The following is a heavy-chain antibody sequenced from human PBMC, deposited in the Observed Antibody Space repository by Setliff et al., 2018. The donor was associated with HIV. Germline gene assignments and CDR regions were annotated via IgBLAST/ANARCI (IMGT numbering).Heavy chain of an antibody. V-gene: IGHV1-18*01. CDR1: GYTFTDYG. Sequence: ASVKVSCKASGYTFTDYGISWVRQAPRQGLEWMRWISAYNGNTKYAQKFQGRVTMTTHTSTNTAYMELRSLRSDDTAVYYCGRSETRDSRGLYYWGQGTLVTVSS. CDR2: ISAYNGNT. D-gene: IGHD3-22*01. CDR3: GRSETRDSRGLYY. J-gene: IGHJ4*02.